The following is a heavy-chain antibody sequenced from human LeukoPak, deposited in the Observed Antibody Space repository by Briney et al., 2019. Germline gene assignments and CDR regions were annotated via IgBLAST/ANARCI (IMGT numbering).Heavy chain of an antibody. V-gene: IGHV3-15*01. D-gene: IGHD2-15*01. CDR1: GFTFTDAY. CDR3: TTYRSYSDV. Sequence: GGSLRLSCAASGFTFTDAYMSWVRQPPGKGLEWVGRIKSKTEGGTADHAAPVKGRFTISRDDSNNTVFLQMNNLKIEDTAVYYCTTYRSYSDVWGQGTLVTVSS. J-gene: IGHJ4*02. CDR2: IKSKTEGGTA.